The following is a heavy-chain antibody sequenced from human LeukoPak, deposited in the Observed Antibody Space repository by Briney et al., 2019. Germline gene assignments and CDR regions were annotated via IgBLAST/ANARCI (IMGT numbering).Heavy chain of an antibody. D-gene: IGHD6-6*01. J-gene: IGHJ6*02. CDR1: GYTFTSYD. V-gene: IGHV1-8*01. Sequence: ASVKVSCKASGYTFTSYDINWVRQATGQGFEWMGWMNPNSGNTGYAQKFQGRVTMTRNTSISTAYMELSSLRSEDTAVYYCASPGGSSSSFSYYYGMDVWGQGTTVTVSS. CDR3: ASPGGSSSSFSYYYGMDV. CDR2: MNPNSGNT.